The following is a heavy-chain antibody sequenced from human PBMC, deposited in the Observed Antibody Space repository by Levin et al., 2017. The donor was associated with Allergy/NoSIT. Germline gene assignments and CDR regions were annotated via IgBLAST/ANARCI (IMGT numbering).Heavy chain of an antibody. V-gene: IGHV3-74*01. CDR3: ARETFGRSDF. D-gene: IGHD3-10*01. Sequence: GGSLRLSCAASGFTVSSYWMHWVRQAPGKGLAWVSRTHIDESRTDYEDSVKGRFTIFRDTAKNTLSLQMNSLRVEDTAVYYCARETFGRSDFWGQGTLVTVSS. J-gene: IGHJ4*02. CDR2: THIDESRT. CDR1: GFTVSSYW.